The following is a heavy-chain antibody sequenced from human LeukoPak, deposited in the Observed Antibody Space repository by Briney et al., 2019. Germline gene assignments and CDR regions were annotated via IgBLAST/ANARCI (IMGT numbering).Heavy chain of an antibody. CDR3: AHRRSSRSDWGSPDYFDY. J-gene: IGHJ4*02. V-gene: IGHV2-5*01. CDR1: GFSLTTRGVG. CDR2: VYWNDDK. Sequence: SGPTLVKPTQTLTLTCAFSGFSLTTRGVGVGWIRQPPGKALEWLAVVYWNDDKRYSPSLNTRVTITKDTSKHQVVLTLTNMDPVDTATYYCAHRRSSRSDWGSPDYFDYWGQGNLVTVSS. D-gene: IGHD3-16*01.